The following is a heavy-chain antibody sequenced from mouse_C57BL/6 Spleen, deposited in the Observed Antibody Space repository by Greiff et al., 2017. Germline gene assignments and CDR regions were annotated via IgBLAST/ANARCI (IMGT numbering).Heavy chain of an antibody. CDR3: ARQLRGDYFDY. V-gene: IGHV3-6*01. CDR1: GYSITSGYY. CDR2: ISYDGSK. J-gene: IGHJ2*01. Sequence: EVKVEESGPGLVKPSQSLSLTCSVTGYSITSGYYWNWIRQFPGNQLEWMGYISYDGSKNYNPSLKNRISITRDTSKNQLFRKLNTVTTEDTATYYWARQLRGDYFDYWGQGTTLTVSS. D-gene: IGHD1-1*01.